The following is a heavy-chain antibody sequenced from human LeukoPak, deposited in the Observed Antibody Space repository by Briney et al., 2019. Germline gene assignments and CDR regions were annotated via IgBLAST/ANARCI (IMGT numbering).Heavy chain of an antibody. D-gene: IGHD3-10*01. V-gene: IGHV4-4*09. J-gene: IGHJ6*03. Sequence: SETLSLTCTVSGGSISSYYWSWIRQPPGKGLEWIGYIYTSGSTNYNPSLKSRVTISVDTSKNQFSLKLSSVTAADTAVYYCARHGAVRGVIEYYYYYMDVWGKGTTVTVSS. CDR2: IYTSGST. CDR3: ARHGAVRGVIEYYYYYMDV. CDR1: GGSISSYY.